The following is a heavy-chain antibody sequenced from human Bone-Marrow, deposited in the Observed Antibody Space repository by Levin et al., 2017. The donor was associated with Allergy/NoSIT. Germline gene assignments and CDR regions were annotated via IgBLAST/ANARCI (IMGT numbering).Heavy chain of an antibody. CDR3: AKDYGLGHLEDGDRHFAY. CDR2: LIENGVDT. V-gene: IGHV3-23*01. CDR1: GFAFNNYA. Sequence: GGSLRLSCAASGFAFNNYAMTWVRQAPGKGLEWVSGLIENGVDTYYADSVKGRFIISRDNSNNILYLQMINLRAEDTATYYCAKDYGLGHLEDGDRHFAYWGQGTLVTVSS. J-gene: IGHJ4*02. D-gene: IGHD4-17*01.